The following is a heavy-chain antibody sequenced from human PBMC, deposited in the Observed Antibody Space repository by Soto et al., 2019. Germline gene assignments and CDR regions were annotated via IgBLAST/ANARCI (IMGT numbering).Heavy chain of an antibody. D-gene: IGHD6-13*01. CDR3: ARDTAAGPPSDY. CDR1: GYTFTSYY. J-gene: IGHJ4*02. CDR2: INPSGGST. Sequence: QVQLVQSGAEVKKPGASVKVSCEASGYTFTSYYMHWVRQAPGQGLEWMGIINPSGGSTSYAQKFQGRVTMTRDTSTSTVYMELSSLRSEDTAVYYCARDTAAGPPSDYWGQGTLVTVSS. V-gene: IGHV1-46*01.